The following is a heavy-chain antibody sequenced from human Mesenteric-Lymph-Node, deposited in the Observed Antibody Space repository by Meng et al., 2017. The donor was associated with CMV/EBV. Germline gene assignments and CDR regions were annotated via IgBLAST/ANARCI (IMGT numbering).Heavy chain of an antibody. J-gene: IGHJ4*02. D-gene: IGHD6-13*01. CDR3: AAISRSWYYFDY. CDR2: IYYSGST. CDR1: GGSSSSTTYY. V-gene: IGHV4-39*01. Sequence: VPGGSSSSTTYYWAWIRQPPGKGLDWIGTIYYSGSTYYNPSLKSRVAMSVDTSKNQFSLKLTSVTAADTAVYYCAAISRSWYYFDYRGQGTLVTVSS.